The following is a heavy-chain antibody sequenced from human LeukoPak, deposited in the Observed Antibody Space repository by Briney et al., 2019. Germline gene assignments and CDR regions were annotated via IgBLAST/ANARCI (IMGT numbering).Heavy chain of an antibody. CDR2: INHSGST. J-gene: IGHJ4*02. CDR1: GGSFSGYY. D-gene: IGHD3-10*01. CDR3: ARGQSTMVYFDY. Sequence: SETLSLTCAVYGGSFSGYYWSWIRQPPGKGLEWIGEINHSGSTNYNPSLKSRVTISVDTSKNQFSLKLSSVTAADTAVYYCARGQSTMVYFDYWGQGTLATVSS. V-gene: IGHV4-34*01.